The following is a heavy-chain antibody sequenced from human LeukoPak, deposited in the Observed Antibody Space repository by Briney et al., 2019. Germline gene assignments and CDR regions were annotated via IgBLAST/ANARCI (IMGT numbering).Heavy chain of an antibody. J-gene: IGHJ4*02. CDR1: GFTFSTYG. V-gene: IGHV3-30*02. D-gene: IGHD2-2*01. CDR3: ARYHCSSTSCYSEVSFDY. Sequence: GGSLRLSRAASGFTFSTYGMHWVRQAPGKGLEWVAFIRYDGSNKYYADSVKGRFTISRDNSKSTLYLQMNSLRAEDTAVYYCARYHCSSTSCYSEVSFDYWGQGTLVTVSS. CDR2: IRYDGSNK.